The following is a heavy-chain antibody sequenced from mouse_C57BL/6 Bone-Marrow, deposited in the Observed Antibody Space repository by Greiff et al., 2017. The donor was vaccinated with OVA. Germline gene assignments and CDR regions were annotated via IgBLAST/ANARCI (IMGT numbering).Heavy chain of an antibody. V-gene: IGHV1-55*01. D-gene: IGHD4-1*01. CDR3: ARPANWDVGFAY. Sequence: QVQLQQPGAELVKPGASVKMSCKASGYTFTSYWITWVKQRPGQGLEWIGDIYPGSGSTNYNEKFKSKATLTVDPSSSTAYMQLSSLTSEDSAVYDCARPANWDVGFAYWGQGTLVTVSA. CDR2: IYPGSGST. J-gene: IGHJ3*01. CDR1: GYTFTSYW.